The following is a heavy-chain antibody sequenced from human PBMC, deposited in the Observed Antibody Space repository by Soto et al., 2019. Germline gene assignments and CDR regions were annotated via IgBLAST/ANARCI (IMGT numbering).Heavy chain of an antibody. CDR2: IYYSGST. CDR1: GGSISNGGYY. D-gene: IGHD5-18*01. J-gene: IGHJ5*02. V-gene: IGHV4-31*03. Sequence: SETLSLTCTVSGGSISNGGYYWSWIRQHPGKGLEWIGHIYYSGSTYYNPSLRSRAIISVDMSKNQFSLKLSSVTAADTGVYYWARGNGYTYGNWFGPLGQGTLVAVSS. CDR3: ARGNGYTYGNWFGP.